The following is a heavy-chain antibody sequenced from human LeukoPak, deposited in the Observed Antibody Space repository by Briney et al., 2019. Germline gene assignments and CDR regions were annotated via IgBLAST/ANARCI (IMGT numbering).Heavy chain of an antibody. J-gene: IGHJ4*02. CDR3: ARGNHGVIRFLEWTFDY. Sequence: PSETPSLTCTVSGGSISSGSYYWSWIRQPAGKGLEWIGYIYYTGISNSNPSLKSRVTISVDTSKNQFSLKLSSLTAADTAVYYCARGNHGVIRFLEWTFDYWGQGTLVTVSS. CDR2: IYYTGIS. CDR1: GGSISSGSYY. D-gene: IGHD3-3*01. V-gene: IGHV4-61*10.